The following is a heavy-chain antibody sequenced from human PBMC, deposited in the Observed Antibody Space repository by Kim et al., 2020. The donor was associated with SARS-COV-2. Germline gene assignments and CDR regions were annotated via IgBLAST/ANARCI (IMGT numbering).Heavy chain of an antibody. CDR2: INHSGST. D-gene: IGHD2-2*03. V-gene: IGHV4-34*01. Sequence: SETLSLTCAVYGGSFSGYYWSWIRQPPGKGLEWIGEINHSGSTNYNPSLKSRVTISVDTSKNQFSLKLSSVTAADTAVYYCARGLWIRSAGIDYWGQGTLVTVSS. CDR1: GGSFSGYY. CDR3: ARGLWIRSAGIDY. J-gene: IGHJ4*02.